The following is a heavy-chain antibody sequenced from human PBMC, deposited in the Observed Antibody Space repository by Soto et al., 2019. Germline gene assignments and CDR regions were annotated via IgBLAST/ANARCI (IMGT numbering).Heavy chain of an antibody. V-gene: IGHV3-48*03. D-gene: IGHD3-22*01. CDR1: GFTFSSYE. CDR2: IHTSGGTI. Sequence: PGGSLRLSCVASGFTFSSYEMMWVRQAPGKGLEWVSFIHTSGGTIYYADSVKGRFSISRDNAQNSLYLQMNSLRADDTAVYYCATSLSGYSYNYWGQGTLVTVSS. CDR3: ATSLSGYSYNY. J-gene: IGHJ4*02.